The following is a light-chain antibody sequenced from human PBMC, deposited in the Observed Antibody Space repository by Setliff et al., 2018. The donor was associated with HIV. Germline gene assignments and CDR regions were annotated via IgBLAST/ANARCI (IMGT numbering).Light chain of an antibody. CDR3: CSYAASNTLV. V-gene: IGLV2-23*02. CDR2: DVS. J-gene: IGLJ1*01. CDR1: SSDVGVYNY. Sequence: QSALAQPASVSGSPEQSITISCTGTSSDVGVYNYVSWYQQHPGKAPKLMIFDVSERPSGVSDRFSGSKSGNTASLTISGLQAEDEADYYCCSYAASNTLVFGTGTKVTVL.